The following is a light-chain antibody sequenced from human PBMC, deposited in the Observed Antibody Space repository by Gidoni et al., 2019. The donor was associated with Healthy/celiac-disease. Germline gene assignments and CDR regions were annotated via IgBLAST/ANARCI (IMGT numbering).Light chain of an antibody. CDR2: DVS. CDR1: SSDVGGYNY. V-gene: IGLV2-11*01. Sequence: QSALTQPRSVSGSPGQSVTISCTGTSSDVGGYNYVSWYKQHPGKAPKLMIYDVSKRPSGVPDRFSGSKSGNTASLTISGPQAEDEADYYCCSYAGSYAVVFGGGTKLTVL. J-gene: IGLJ2*01. CDR3: CSYAGSYAVV.